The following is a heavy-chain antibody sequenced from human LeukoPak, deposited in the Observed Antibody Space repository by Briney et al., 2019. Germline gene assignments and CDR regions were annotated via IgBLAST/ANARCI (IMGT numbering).Heavy chain of an antibody. J-gene: IGHJ4*02. CDR2: ISPNNGNR. D-gene: IGHD2-21*01. Sequence: GASVKVSCKTSGYTFTTYGISWVRQAPGQGLEWMGWISPNNGNRNYAQKLQGRVTMTTDTSTSTAYMELRSLRSDDTAVYYCARSSSVTIPGYYFDYWGQGTLVTVSS. CDR3: ARSSSVTIPGYYFDY. CDR1: GYTFTTYG. V-gene: IGHV1-18*01.